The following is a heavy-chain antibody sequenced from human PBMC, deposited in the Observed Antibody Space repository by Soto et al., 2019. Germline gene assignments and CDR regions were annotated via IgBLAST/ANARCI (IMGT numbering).Heavy chain of an antibody. CDR3: ASHSGSPNWFDP. Sequence: GGSLRLSCAASGFTFSSYAMSWVRQAPGKGLEWVSAISGSGGSTYYADSVKGRFTISRDNSKNTLYLQMNSLRAEDTPVYYCASHSGSPNWFDPWGQGTLVTVSS. CDR1: GFTFSSYA. D-gene: IGHD1-26*01. CDR2: ISGSGGST. V-gene: IGHV3-23*01. J-gene: IGHJ5*02.